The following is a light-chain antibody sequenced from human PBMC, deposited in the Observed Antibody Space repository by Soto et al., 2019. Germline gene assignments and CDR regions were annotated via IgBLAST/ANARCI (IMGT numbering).Light chain of an antibody. CDR2: GAS. Sequence: DIVLTQSPSTLSLSPGERATLSCWASQSVGRSLAWYQQKPGQAPSLLIYGASTRATGIPARFSGSGSGTEFTLTISSLQSEDFAVYYCQQYNNWPPLTFGGGTKVDIK. V-gene: IGKV3-15*01. CDR3: QQYNNWPPLT. CDR1: QSVGRS. J-gene: IGKJ4*01.